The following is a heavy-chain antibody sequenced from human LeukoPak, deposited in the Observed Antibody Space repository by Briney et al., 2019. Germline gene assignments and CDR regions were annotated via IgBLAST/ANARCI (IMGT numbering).Heavy chain of an antibody. Sequence: PGGSLRLSCAAFGFTFSTYGMHWVRQAPGKGLEWVAVISTDGSSTYYADSVKGRFTISRDNSRNTVYLQVSSLRNEDTAVYYCAKDGPLRWGTWEWGQGTLVTVSS. CDR2: ISTDGSST. V-gene: IGHV3-30*18. CDR1: GFTFSTYG. J-gene: IGHJ4*02. D-gene: IGHD1-26*01. CDR3: AKDGPLRWGTWE.